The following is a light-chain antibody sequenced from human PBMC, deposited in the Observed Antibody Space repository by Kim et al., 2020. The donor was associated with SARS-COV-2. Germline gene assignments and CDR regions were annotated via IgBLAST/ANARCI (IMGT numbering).Light chain of an antibody. V-gene: IGLV1-44*01. CDR3: ATWDDSLNAWV. CDR2: RNN. Sequence: GHRLAISSSASNSNIGVKTVNWYQQFRGTAPKLLIYRNNQRPSGVPDRFPGSKSGPSASLALSGLLSEDEADYYGATWDDSLNAWVFGGGTKVTVL. CDR1: NSNIGVKT. J-gene: IGLJ3*02.